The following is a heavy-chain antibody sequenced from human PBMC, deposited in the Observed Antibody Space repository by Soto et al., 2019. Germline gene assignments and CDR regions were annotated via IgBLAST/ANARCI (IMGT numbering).Heavy chain of an antibody. Sequence: SETLSLTCAVSGGSISSSNWWSWVRQPPGKGLEWIGEIYHSGSTNYNPSLKSRVTISVDKSKNQFSLKLSSVTAADTAVYYCARAALVGATWNFDYWGQGTLVTVSS. CDR1: GGSISSSNW. J-gene: IGHJ4*02. CDR2: IYHSGST. D-gene: IGHD1-26*01. V-gene: IGHV4-4*02. CDR3: ARAALVGATWNFDY.